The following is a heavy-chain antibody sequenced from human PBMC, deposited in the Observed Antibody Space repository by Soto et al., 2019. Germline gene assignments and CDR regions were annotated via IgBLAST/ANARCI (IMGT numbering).Heavy chain of an antibody. V-gene: IGHV3-23*01. D-gene: IGHD6-13*01. CDR3: AKAPFSGGSPFDY. Sequence: EVQLLESGGGLVQPGGSLRLSCAASGFTFGSYAMSWVRQAPGKGLEWVSAISGSGGSTYYADSVKGRFTISRDNSKNTLYLQMNSLRAEDTAVYYCAKAPFSGGSPFDYWGQGPLVTVSS. CDR2: ISGSGGST. CDR1: GFTFGSYA. J-gene: IGHJ4*02.